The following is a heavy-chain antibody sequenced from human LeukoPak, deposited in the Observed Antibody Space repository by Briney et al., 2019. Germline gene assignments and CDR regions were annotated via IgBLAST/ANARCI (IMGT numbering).Heavy chain of an antibody. CDR1: GYTFNNYY. J-gene: IGHJ5*02. Sequence: GASVTVSCTASGYTFNNYYIHWLRQAPGQGLEWMGWINPNSGATNYVQSFKGRVTMTRDTTSSTVYMELSTLRSDDTAVYFCARSLGSLKEYWWFDPWGQGTLVSVSS. D-gene: IGHD2/OR15-2a*01. V-gene: IGHV1-2*02. CDR3: ARSLGSLKEYWWFDP. CDR2: INPNSGAT.